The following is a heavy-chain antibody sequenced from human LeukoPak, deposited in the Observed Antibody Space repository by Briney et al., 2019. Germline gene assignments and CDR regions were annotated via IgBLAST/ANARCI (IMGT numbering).Heavy chain of an antibody. CDR1: GFTVSSNY. J-gene: IGHJ4*02. V-gene: IGHV3-53*01. Sequence: GESLKISCAASGFTVSSNYMSWVRQAPGKGLEWVSVIYSGGSTYYADSVKGRFTISRDNSKNTLYLQMNSLRAEDTAVYYCAAAEYSSSFDYWGQGTLVTVSS. CDR2: IYSGGST. D-gene: IGHD6-6*01. CDR3: AAAEYSSSFDY.